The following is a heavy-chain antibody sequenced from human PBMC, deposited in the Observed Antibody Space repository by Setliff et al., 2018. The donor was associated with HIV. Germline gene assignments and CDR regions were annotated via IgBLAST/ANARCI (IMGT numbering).Heavy chain of an antibody. CDR2: IISSSSYI. J-gene: IGHJ3*02. D-gene: IGHD1-1*01. CDR1: GFTFSSYS. V-gene: IGHV3-21*01. CDR3: ARGRGYNWGFDAFDI. Sequence: GASVKVSCAASGFTFSSYSMNWVRQAPGKGLEWVSSIISSSSYIYYADSVKGRFTISRDNAKNSLYLQMNSLRAEDTAVYYCARGRGYNWGFDAFDIWGQGTMVTVSS.